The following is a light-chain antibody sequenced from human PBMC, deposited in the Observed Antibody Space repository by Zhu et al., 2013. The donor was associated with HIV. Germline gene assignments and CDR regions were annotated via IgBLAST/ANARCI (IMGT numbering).Light chain of an antibody. J-gene: IGKJ1*01. Sequence: DIQMTQSPSSLSASVGDRVTIDCRASQGISNYLAWYQQKPGKVPKLLIYAASTLQLGVPSRFSGTGSGTDFTLTISSLQPEDVATYYCLKYNSAPWTFGQGTKVEIK. CDR1: QGISNY. CDR2: AAS. V-gene: IGKV1-27*01. CDR3: LKYNSAPWT.